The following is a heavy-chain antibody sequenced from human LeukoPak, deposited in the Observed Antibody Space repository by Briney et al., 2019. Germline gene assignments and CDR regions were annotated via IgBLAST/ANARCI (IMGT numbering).Heavy chain of an antibody. Sequence: GGSLRLSCAASGFTFSSYAMSWVRQAPGKGLEWVSAVSGSGESTYYADSVKGRFTISRDNSKNTLYVQMNSLRAEDTAVYYCAKAVGSGPPYYYYMDVWGKGTTVTVSS. D-gene: IGHD3-10*01. CDR1: GFTFSSYA. CDR2: VSGSGEST. J-gene: IGHJ6*03. CDR3: AKAVGSGPPYYYYMDV. V-gene: IGHV3-23*01.